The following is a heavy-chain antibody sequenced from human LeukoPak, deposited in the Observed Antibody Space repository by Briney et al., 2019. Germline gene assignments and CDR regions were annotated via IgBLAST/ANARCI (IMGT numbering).Heavy chain of an antibody. CDR3: AKERQTTTAFDS. Sequence: GGSLRLSCAASAFTFNTTPMAWVRQAPGKGLEWVSLISDSGGRTYYADSVKGRFTISRDNSKNTLLLQMSSLRVEDTAIYYCAKERQTTTAFDSWGQGTLVTVSS. V-gene: IGHV3-23*01. CDR2: ISDSGGRT. J-gene: IGHJ4*02. CDR1: AFTFNTTP. D-gene: IGHD4-17*01.